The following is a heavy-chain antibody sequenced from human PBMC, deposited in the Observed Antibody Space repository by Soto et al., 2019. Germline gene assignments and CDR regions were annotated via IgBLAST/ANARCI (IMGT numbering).Heavy chain of an antibody. J-gene: IGHJ5*02. CDR3: TTDPTGGWFDP. D-gene: IGHD4-17*01. CDR1: GFTFSNVW. V-gene: IGHV3-15*07. CDR2: IKSKTDGGTT. Sequence: EVQLVESGGGLVKPGGSLRLSCAASGFTFSNVWMNWVRQAPGKGLEWVGRIKSKTDGGTTDYAAPVKGRFTISRDDSKNTLYLQINSLKIEDTALYYCTTDPTGGWFDPWGQGTLVTVSS.